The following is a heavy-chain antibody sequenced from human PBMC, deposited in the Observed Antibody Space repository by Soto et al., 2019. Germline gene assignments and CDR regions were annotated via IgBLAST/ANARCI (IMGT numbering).Heavy chain of an antibody. V-gene: IGHV3-23*01. D-gene: IGHD2-15*01. Sequence: GGSLRLSCAASGFTFSSYAMSWVRQAPGKGLEWVSAISGSGGSTYYADSVKGRFTISRDNSKNTLYLQMNSLRAEDTAVYYCAKLGYCSGGSCPAPAYYYYYMDVWGKGTTVTVSS. CDR1: GFTFSSYA. CDR3: AKLGYCSGGSCPAPAYYYYYMDV. CDR2: ISGSGGST. J-gene: IGHJ6*03.